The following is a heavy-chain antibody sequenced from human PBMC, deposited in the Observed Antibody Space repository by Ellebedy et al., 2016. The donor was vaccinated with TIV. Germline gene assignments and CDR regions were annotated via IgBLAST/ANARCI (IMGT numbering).Heavy chain of an antibody. D-gene: IGHD6-19*01. J-gene: IGHJ3*02. CDR1: GGSISSYY. V-gene: IGHV4-4*07. CDR3: SRGPHAVDAFDI. CDR2: IYTSGST. Sequence: MPSETLSLTCTVSGGSISSYYWSWIRQPAGKGLEWIGRIYTSGSTNYNPSLKSRVTMSVDTSKNQFSLKLSSVTAADTAVYYCSRGPHAVDAFDIWGQGTMVTVSS.